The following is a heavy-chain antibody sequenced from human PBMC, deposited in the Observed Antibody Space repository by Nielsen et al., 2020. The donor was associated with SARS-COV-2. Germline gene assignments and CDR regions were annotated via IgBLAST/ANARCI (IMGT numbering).Heavy chain of an antibody. D-gene: IGHD3-10*01. Sequence: ASVKVSCKASGYTFNKDFVHWVRQAPGQGLEWTGRINPSEGRTTSAEKFQGRVTMTRDTSSSTVYMELSSLRSDDTAVYYCATSWYHYPTSGWTPHVVHWGQGTRVTVSS. CDR1: GYTFNKDF. V-gene: IGHV1-46*02. J-gene: IGHJ4*02. CDR2: INPSEGRT. CDR3: ATSWYHYPTSGWTPHVVH.